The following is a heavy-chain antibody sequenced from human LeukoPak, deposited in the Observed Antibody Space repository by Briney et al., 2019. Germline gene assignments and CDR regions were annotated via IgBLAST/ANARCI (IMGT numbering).Heavy chain of an antibody. V-gene: IGHV3-7*01. D-gene: IGHD6-13*01. CDR2: IKYDGSEI. CDR3: ARDIAAAGLLFDS. J-gene: IGHJ4*02. CDR1: GFTLSSYW. Sequence: HPGGSLRLSCAASGFTLSSYWMSWVRQAPGKGLEWVANIKYDGSEIHYVDSVKGRFTISRDMAKNSVNLQMNGLRAEDTAVYYCARDIAAAGLLFDSWGQGTLVTVSS.